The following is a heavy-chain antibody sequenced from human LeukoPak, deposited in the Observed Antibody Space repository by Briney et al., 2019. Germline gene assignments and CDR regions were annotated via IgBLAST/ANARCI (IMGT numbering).Heavy chain of an antibody. J-gene: IGHJ4*02. V-gene: IGHV1-18*04. CDR1: GYTFTSYY. Sequence: ASVKVSCKASGYTFTSYYMHWVRQAPGQGLEWMGWISPNNGNTNYAQKLQGRVTMTTDTSTSTVYMELRSLRSDDTAVYYCARVSSSIYFDYWGQGTLVTVSS. CDR3: ARVSSSIYFDY. D-gene: IGHD2-2*01. CDR2: ISPNNGNT.